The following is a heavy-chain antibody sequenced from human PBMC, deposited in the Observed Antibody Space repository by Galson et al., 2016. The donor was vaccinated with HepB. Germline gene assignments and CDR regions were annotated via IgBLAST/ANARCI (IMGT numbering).Heavy chain of an antibody. Sequence: CAISGDSVSSNSAAWNWIRQSPSRGFEWLGRTYYRSRWYNDYAVSVKSRITINPDTSKNQFSLQLNSVTPEDTAVYYCARDLGGAYGTGRSFDYWGQGTLVTVSS. D-gene: IGHD1-1*01. CDR3: ARDLGGAYGTGRSFDY. CDR2: TYYRSRWYN. J-gene: IGHJ4*02. CDR1: GDSVSSNSAA. V-gene: IGHV6-1*01.